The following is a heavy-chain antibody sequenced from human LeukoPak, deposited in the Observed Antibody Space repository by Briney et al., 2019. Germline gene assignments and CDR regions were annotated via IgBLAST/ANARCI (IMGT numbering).Heavy chain of an antibody. Sequence: SETLSLTCAVYGGSFSGYYWSWIRQPPGKGLEWIGEINHSGSTNYNPSLKSRVTISVDTSKNQFSLKLSSVTAADTAVYYCARYDGYLDYWGQGTLVTASS. CDR1: GGSFSGYY. V-gene: IGHV4-34*01. J-gene: IGHJ4*02. CDR2: INHSGST. D-gene: IGHD1-1*01. CDR3: ARYDGYLDY.